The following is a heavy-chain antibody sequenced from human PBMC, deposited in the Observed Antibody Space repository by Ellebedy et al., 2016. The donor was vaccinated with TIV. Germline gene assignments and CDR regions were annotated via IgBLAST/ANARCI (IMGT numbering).Heavy chain of an antibody. J-gene: IGHJ4*02. CDR3: ARGGGSGSYPGY. V-gene: IGHV4-30-4*01. D-gene: IGHD3-10*01. CDR2: IYYSGST. Sequence: SETLSLXXTVSGGSISSGDYYWSWIRQPPGKGLEWIGYIYYSGSTYYNPSLKSRVTISVDTSKNQFSLKLSSVTAADTAVYYCARGGGSGSYPGYWGQGTLVTVSS. CDR1: GGSISSGDYY.